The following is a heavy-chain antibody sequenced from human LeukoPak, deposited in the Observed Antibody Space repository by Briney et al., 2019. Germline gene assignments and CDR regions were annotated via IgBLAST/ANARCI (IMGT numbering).Heavy chain of an antibody. Sequence: ASVKVSCKASGYTFTSYAMHWVRQAPGQRLEWMGWINAGNGNTKYSQKFQGRVTITRDTSASTAYMELSSLRSEDKAVYYCARTRLLRYFDWSEDAFDIWGQGTMVTVSS. V-gene: IGHV1-3*01. CDR2: INAGNGNT. J-gene: IGHJ3*02. CDR3: ARTRLLRYFDWSEDAFDI. D-gene: IGHD3-9*01. CDR1: GYTFTSYA.